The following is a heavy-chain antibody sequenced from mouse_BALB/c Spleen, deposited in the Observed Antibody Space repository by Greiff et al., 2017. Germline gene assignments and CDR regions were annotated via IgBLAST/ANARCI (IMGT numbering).Heavy chain of an antibody. CDR3: ARSGYYGYFDY. Sequence: VQLQQSGAELVKPGASVKLSCKASGYTFTSYWMHWVKQRPGQGLEWIGEINPSNGRTNYNEKFKSKATLTVDKSSSTAYMQLSSLTSEDSAVYYCARSGYYGYFDYWGQGTTLTVSS. J-gene: IGHJ2*01. V-gene: IGHV1S81*02. CDR1: GYTFTSYW. CDR2: INPSNGRT. D-gene: IGHD1-1*02.